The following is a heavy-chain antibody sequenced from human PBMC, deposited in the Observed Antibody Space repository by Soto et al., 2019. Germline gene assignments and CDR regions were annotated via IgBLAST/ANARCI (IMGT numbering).Heavy chain of an antibody. J-gene: IGHJ5*02. D-gene: IGHD6-13*01. V-gene: IGHV4-59*01. CDR3: ASSSSWYGWFDP. Sequence: SETLSLTCTVSGGSISSYYWSWIRQPPGKGLEWIGYIYYSGSTNYNPSLKSRVTISVDTSKNQFSLKLSSVTAADTAVYYCASSSSWYGWFDPWGQGTLVTVSS. CDR2: IYYSGST. CDR1: GGSISSYY.